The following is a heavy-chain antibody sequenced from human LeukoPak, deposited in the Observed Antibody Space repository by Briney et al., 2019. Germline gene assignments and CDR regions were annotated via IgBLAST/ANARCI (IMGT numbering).Heavy chain of an antibody. Sequence: PSETLSLTCTVSGGSISSYYWSWIRPPPGKGLEWIGYIYFSGSTNYNPSLKSRVTISVDTSKNQFSLKLSSVTAADTAVYYCAREGRNYYDSSGQFDYWGQGTLVTVSS. CDR1: GGSISSYY. D-gene: IGHD3-22*01. J-gene: IGHJ4*02. CDR3: AREGRNYYDSSGQFDY. CDR2: IYFSGST. V-gene: IGHV4-59*01.